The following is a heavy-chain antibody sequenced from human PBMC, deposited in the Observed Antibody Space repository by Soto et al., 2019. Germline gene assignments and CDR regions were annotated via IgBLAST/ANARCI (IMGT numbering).Heavy chain of an antibody. J-gene: IGHJ5*02. Sequence: SETLSLTCTVSGGSISSSSYYWGWIRQPPGKGLEWIGSIYYSGSTYYNPSLKSRVTISVDTSKNQFSLKLSSVTAADTAVYYCARQYSGYDLPSISFDPWGQGTLVTVSS. D-gene: IGHD5-12*01. V-gene: IGHV4-39*01. CDR1: GGSISSSSYY. CDR2: IYYSGST. CDR3: ARQYSGYDLPSISFDP.